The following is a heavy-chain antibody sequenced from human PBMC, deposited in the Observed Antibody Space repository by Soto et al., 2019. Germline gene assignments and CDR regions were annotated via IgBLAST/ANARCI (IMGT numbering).Heavy chain of an antibody. CDR2: ISYDGSNK. D-gene: IGHD3-10*01. V-gene: IGHV3-30*18. Sequence: GGSLRLSCAASGFTFSSYGMHWVRQAPGKGLEWVAVISYDGSNKYYADSVKGRFTISRDNSKNTLYLQMNSLRAEDMAVYYCAKQSEVPNMGLAPWGQGTLVT. CDR3: AKQSEVPNMGLAP. CDR1: GFTFSSYG. J-gene: IGHJ5*02.